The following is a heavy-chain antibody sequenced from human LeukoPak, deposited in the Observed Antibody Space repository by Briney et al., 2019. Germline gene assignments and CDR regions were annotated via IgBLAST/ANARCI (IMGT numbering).Heavy chain of an antibody. V-gene: IGHV4-31*03. D-gene: IGHD3-10*01. CDR2: IYYSGST. Sequence: SQTLSLTCTVSGGSISSGGYYWSWIRQHPGKGLEWIGYIYYSGSTYYNPSLKSRVTISVDTSKNQFSLKLSSVTAADTAVYYCARSRESGWSGDRGDDYYFDYWGQGTLVTVSS. CDR1: GGSISSGGYY. J-gene: IGHJ4*02. CDR3: ARSRESGWSGDRGDDYYFDY.